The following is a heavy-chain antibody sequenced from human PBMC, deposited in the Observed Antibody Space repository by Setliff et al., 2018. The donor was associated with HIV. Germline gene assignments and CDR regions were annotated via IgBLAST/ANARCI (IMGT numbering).Heavy chain of an antibody. V-gene: IGHV1-69-2*01. CDR2: VDPEDGET. CDR3: ATVRIVGATEFDY. Sequence: GASVKVSCKASVYTFTNYFMHWVRQAPGEGLKWVGRVDPEDGETRYAMKFQGSVTISADTSTETTYLSLTSLRSQDTAVYYCATVRIVGATEFDYWGQGTVVTVSS. J-gene: IGHJ4*02. CDR1: VYTFTNYF. D-gene: IGHD1-26*01.